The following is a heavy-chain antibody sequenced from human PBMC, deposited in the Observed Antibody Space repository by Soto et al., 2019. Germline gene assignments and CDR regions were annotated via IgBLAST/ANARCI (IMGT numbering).Heavy chain of an antibody. CDR1: GFTFSSYA. Sequence: GSLRLSCAASGFTFSSYAMSWVRQAPGKGLEWVSSISGSGSSSYYADSVKGRFTFSRDNSKNTLNLQMNSLRADDTAVYYCAKNPPDGGYGSLDYGGRGPRVPVSS. CDR2: ISGSGSSS. D-gene: IGHD3-16*01. J-gene: IGHJ4*02. V-gene: IGHV3-23*01. CDR3: AKNPPDGGYGSLDY.